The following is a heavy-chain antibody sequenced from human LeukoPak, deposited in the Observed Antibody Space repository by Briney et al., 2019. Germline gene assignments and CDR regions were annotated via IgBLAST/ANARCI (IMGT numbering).Heavy chain of an antibody. D-gene: IGHD3-9*01. V-gene: IGHV3-23*01. CDR2: IWGSGGST. CDR1: GFTLSSHA. J-gene: IGHJ4*02. Sequence: GGSLRLSCAASGFTLSSHALSWGRQAPGKGLGWVSAIWGSGGSTYYADSVKGRFTISRDNSKNTLYLQMNSLRAEDTAVYYCAKDGLRYFDWLLYYFDYWGQGTLVTVSS. CDR3: AKDGLRYFDWLLYYFDY.